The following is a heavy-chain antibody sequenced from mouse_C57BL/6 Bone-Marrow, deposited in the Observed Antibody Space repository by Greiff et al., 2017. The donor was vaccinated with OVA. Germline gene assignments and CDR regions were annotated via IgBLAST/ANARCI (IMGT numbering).Heavy chain of an antibody. D-gene: IGHD2-5*01. J-gene: IGHJ2*01. CDR1: GYTFTGYW. CDR3: SRGGEHTNYGVDY. Sequence: QVQLKQSGAELMKPGASVKLSCKATGYTFTGYWIEWVKQRPGHGLEWIGEILPGSGSPNYNAKFKGQATFTAATSSNTDNMQLSSLTTENSAIYYCSRGGEHTNYGVDYWGQGTTLTVSS. V-gene: IGHV1-9*01. CDR2: ILPGSGSP.